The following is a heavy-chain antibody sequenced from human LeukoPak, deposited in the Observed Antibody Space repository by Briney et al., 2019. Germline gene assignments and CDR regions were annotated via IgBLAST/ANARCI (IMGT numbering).Heavy chain of an antibody. Sequence: GGSLRLSGAASGFTFSSFNMNWVRQAPGKAMEWVSSITSSGTHIFYADSVRGRFTISRDNAKNSLYLQMDSLGPDDTAVYYCARDPYSGNYGNDYYYYMDVWGKGTAVTISS. D-gene: IGHD1-26*01. J-gene: IGHJ6*03. CDR2: ITSSGTHI. V-gene: IGHV3-21*01. CDR1: GFTFSSFN. CDR3: ARDPYSGNYGNDYYYYMDV.